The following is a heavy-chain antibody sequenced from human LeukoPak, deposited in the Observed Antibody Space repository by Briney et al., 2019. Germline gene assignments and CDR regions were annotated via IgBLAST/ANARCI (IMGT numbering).Heavy chain of an antibody. CDR2: ISSSSSYI. V-gene: IGHV3-21*01. D-gene: IGHD1-1*01. J-gene: IGHJ6*03. CDR1: GFALTTYS. CDR3: ARGRSVTNYYYYMDV. Sequence: GGALRLSCAASGFALTTYSINWVRQAPGKGLEWVSSISSSSSYIYYADSVKGRFTISRDNAKNSLYLQMNSLGAEDTAVYYCARGRSVTNYYYYMDVWGKGTTVTVSS.